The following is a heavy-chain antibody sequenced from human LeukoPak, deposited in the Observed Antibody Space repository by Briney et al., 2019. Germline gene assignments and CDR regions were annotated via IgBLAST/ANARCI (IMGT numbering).Heavy chain of an antibody. J-gene: IGHJ4*02. D-gene: IGHD1-26*01. CDR2: IYTSGST. V-gene: IGHV4-4*07. CDR1: GGSITDYY. Sequence: AETLSLTCTVSGGSITDYYWSWIRHSSGKGLEWIGRIYTSGSTNYNPSLKSRVTMSVDTSKNQFSLKLSSVTAADTAVYYCALQVGASPYWGQGTLVTVSS. CDR3: ALQVGASPY.